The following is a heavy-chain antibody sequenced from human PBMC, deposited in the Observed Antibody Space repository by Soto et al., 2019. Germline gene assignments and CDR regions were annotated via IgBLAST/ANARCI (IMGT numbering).Heavy chain of an antibody. CDR1: GYTFTGYY. J-gene: IGHJ3*02. Sequence: ASVKVSCKASGYTFTGYYMHWVRQAPGQGLEWMGWINPNSGGTNYAQKFQGRVTMTRDTSISTAYMELSRLRSDDTAVYYCARVGYYDFWSGYYQSAERAFDIWGQGTMVTVSS. V-gene: IGHV1-2*02. D-gene: IGHD3-3*01. CDR2: INPNSGGT. CDR3: ARVGYYDFWSGYYQSAERAFDI.